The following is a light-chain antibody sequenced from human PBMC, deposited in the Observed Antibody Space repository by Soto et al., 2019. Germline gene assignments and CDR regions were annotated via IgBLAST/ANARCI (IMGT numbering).Light chain of an antibody. Sequence: QSVLTQPPSASGTPGQRVTISCSGSSSNIGSNTVNWYQQLPGTAPKLLIYSNNQRPSGVPDRFSGSKSGTSASLAISGLQSEEYADYYCAAWDDSLNVVVFGGGTNVTVL. CDR3: AAWDDSLNVVV. V-gene: IGLV1-44*01. CDR2: SNN. CDR1: SSNIGSNT. J-gene: IGLJ2*01.